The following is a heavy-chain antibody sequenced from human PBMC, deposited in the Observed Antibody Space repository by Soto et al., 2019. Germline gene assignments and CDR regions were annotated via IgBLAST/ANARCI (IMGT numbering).Heavy chain of an antibody. Sequence: QVQLQESGPGLVKSSQTLSLSFTVSGGSISSDGNYWRWIRQHAGKSLEWIGYIYYSGRTNYNPSITRRVTLSVLTSKNQFSLKQNSVTAADTAVYYCARARMVRGIIYYYGMDGWGQGTTVTVAS. CDR2: IYYSGRT. V-gene: IGHV4-31*03. D-gene: IGHD3-10*01. CDR1: GGSISSDGNY. CDR3: ARARMVRGIIYYYGMDG. J-gene: IGHJ6*02.